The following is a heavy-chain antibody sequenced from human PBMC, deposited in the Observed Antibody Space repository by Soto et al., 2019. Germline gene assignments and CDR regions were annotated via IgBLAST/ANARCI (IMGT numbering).Heavy chain of an antibody. Sequence: QVQLQESGPGLVKPSGTLSLTCAVSGGSISTSNWWSWVRQPPGKGLEWIGEVYHSGSTNYNPSFKSRVAMSVDKSQNQFSLKLNSVTAADPALYYCASTSTSGTSFDYWGQGSLVTVSS. D-gene: IGHD1-1*01. J-gene: IGHJ4*02. CDR2: VYHSGST. CDR3: ASTSTSGTSFDY. CDR1: GGSISTSNW. V-gene: IGHV4-4*02.